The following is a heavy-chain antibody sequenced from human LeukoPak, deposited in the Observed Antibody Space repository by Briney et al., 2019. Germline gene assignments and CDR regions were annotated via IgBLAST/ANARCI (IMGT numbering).Heavy chain of an antibody. Sequence: SETLSLTCTVSGGSISSGDYYWSWIRQPAGKGLEWIGRIHTSGNTDYNPSLKSRVTMSVDTSKNQFSLKLSSVTAADTAVYYCAREGSMTARPFVSIDYWGQGTLVTISS. V-gene: IGHV4-61*02. CDR2: IHTSGNT. CDR3: AREGSMTARPFVSIDY. J-gene: IGHJ4*02. CDR1: GGSISSGDYY. D-gene: IGHD6-6*01.